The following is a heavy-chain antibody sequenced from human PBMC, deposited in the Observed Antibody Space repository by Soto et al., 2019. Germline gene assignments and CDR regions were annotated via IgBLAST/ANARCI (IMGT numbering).Heavy chain of an antibody. CDR3: ARHPPSNWNYDDY. V-gene: IGHV4-59*08. CDR2: IHYSGTT. CDR1: GGSTSSYY. Sequence: SETLSLTCTVSGGSTSSYYWSWIRQPPGKGLEWIGYIHYSGTTNYNPSLKSRVTISVDTSKNQFSLRLSSVAAADTAVYYCARHPPSNWNYDDYWGLGTLVTVSS. J-gene: IGHJ4*02. D-gene: IGHD1-20*01.